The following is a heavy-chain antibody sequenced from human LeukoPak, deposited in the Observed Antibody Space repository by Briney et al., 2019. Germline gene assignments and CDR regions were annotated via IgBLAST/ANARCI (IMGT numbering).Heavy chain of an antibody. Sequence: SGPTLVNLTQTLTLTCTFSGFSLSTTGVGVGWIRQPPGKALEWLAVIYWDDDKYYSPSLRSRLTITKDTSKTQVVLGMTNIDPVDTGTYYCAHLRDGYTLRTLIPFDIWGQGTMVIVSS. D-gene: IGHD5-24*01. J-gene: IGHJ3*02. CDR3: AHLRDGYTLRTLIPFDI. CDR1: GFSLSTTGVG. CDR2: IYWDDDK. V-gene: IGHV2-5*02.